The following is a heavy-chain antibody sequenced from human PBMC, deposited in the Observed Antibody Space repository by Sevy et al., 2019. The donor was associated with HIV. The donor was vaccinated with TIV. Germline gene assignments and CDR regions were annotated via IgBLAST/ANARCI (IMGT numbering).Heavy chain of an antibody. J-gene: IGHJ4*02. CDR3: ARDFTIFGVVSGIDY. D-gene: IGHD3-3*01. Sequence: GGSLRLSCTVSGFTFSTSAMNWVRQAPGKGLEWLSSISDDSRYIYYSDSVKGRFTISRANAKNLLYLQMNNLRVEDTAIYYCARDFTIFGVVSGIDYWGQGNLVTVSS. CDR1: GFTFSTSA. V-gene: IGHV3-21*04. CDR2: ISDDSRYI.